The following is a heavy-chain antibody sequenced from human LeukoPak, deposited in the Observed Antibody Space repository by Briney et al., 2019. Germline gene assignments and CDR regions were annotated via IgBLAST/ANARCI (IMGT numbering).Heavy chain of an antibody. CDR1: GGSFSGYY. V-gene: IGHV4-34*01. CDR2: INHSGST. CDR3: ARGVLRFLEWLPSPNWFDP. J-gene: IGHJ5*02. D-gene: IGHD3-3*01. Sequence: SETLSLTCAVYGGSFSGYYWSWIRQPPGKGLEWIGEINHSGSTNYNPSLKSRVTISVDTSKNQFSLKLSSVTAADTAVYYCARGVLRFLEWLPSPNWFDPWGQGTLVTVSS.